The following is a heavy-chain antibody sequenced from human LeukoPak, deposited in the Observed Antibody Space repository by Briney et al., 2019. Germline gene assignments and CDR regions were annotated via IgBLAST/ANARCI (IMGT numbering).Heavy chain of an antibody. V-gene: IGHV3-48*03. CDR1: GFXFSTYE. J-gene: IGHJ4*02. CDR3: ATAAILNN. CDR2: ITSSGSTI. D-gene: IGHD3-9*01. Sequence: GGSLRLSCAASGFXFSTYEIHWVRQAPGKGPEWVSYITSSGSTIYYADSVKGRFTISRDNAKNSLYLQMNSLTAEDTAIYYCATAAILNNWGQGTLVTVSS.